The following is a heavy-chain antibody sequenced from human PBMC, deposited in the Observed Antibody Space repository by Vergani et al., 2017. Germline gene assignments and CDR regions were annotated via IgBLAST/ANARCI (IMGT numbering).Heavy chain of an antibody. D-gene: IGHD5-12*01. J-gene: IGHJ6*01. Sequence: EVQLLESGGDLVQPGGSLRLSCAASGFTFNHYAMNWVRQAPGKGLEWVSGISGSGGSTYYAGSVKGRFTISWDSSTNTLYLQMNSLSAGDTAVCYCAKATPRNSGYDYLYYYRAMDVWGQGTTVTVSS. V-gene: IGHV3-23*01. CDR1: GFTFNHYA. CDR3: AKATPRNSGYDYLYYYRAMDV. CDR2: ISGSGGST.